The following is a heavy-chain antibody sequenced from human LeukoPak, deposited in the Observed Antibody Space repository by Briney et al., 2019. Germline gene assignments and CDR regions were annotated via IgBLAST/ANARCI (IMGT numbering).Heavy chain of an antibody. CDR3: ARDLVQLWSKDF. V-gene: IGHV3-48*03. J-gene: IGHJ4*02. Sequence: GGSLRLSCAASGFTFSNYEFNWVRQAPGKGLEWVSYISSSGRNIYYADSVKGRFTISRDNAKNSLYLQMNSLRAEDTAVYYRARDLVQLWSKDFWGQGTLVTVSS. CDR2: ISSSGRNI. D-gene: IGHD5-18*01. CDR1: GFTFSNYE.